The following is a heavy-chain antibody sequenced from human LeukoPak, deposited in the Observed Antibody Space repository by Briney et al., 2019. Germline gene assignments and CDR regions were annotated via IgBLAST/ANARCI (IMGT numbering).Heavy chain of an antibody. V-gene: IGHV3-30*18. CDR2: ISYDGSNK. CDR3: AKDIVGATTLYGY. J-gene: IGHJ4*02. CDR1: GFTFSSYG. D-gene: IGHD1-26*01. Sequence: GGSLRLSCAASGFTFSSYGMHWVSQAPGKGLEWVAVISYDGSNKYYADSVKGRFTISRDNSKNTLYLQMNSLRAEDTAVYYCAKDIVGATTLYGYWGQGTLVTVSS.